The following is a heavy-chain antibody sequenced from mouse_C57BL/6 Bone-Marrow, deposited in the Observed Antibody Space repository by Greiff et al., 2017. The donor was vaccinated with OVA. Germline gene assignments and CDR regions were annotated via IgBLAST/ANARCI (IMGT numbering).Heavy chain of an antibody. J-gene: IGHJ3*01. CDR3: ARAGDGYFWFAY. CDR2: INYDGSST. D-gene: IGHD2-3*01. Sequence: EVQLVESEGGLVQPGSSMKLSCTASGFTFSDYYMAWVRQVPEKGLEWVANINYDGSSTYYLDSLKSRFIISRDNAKNILYLQMSSLKSEDTATYYCARAGDGYFWFAYWGQGTLVTVSA. CDR1: GFTFSDYY. V-gene: IGHV5-16*01.